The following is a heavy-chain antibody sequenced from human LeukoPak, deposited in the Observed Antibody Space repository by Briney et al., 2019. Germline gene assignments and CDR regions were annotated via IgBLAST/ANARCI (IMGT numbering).Heavy chain of an antibody. D-gene: IGHD6-19*01. V-gene: IGHV3-48*02. Sequence: GGSLRLSCAASGFTFKTYAMNWVRQAPGKGLEWVSYISRSSSTIYYADSVKGRFTISRDNAKNSLYLQMNSLTDEDTAPYYCARARPVADVNWFDPWGQGTLVTVSS. J-gene: IGHJ5*02. CDR2: ISRSSSTI. CDR3: ARARPVADVNWFDP. CDR1: GFTFKTYA.